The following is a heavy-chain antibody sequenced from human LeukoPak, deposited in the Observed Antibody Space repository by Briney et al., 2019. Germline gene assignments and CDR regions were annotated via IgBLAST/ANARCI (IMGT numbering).Heavy chain of an antibody. CDR1: GFTFSDYN. Sequence: GGSLRLSCAASGFTFSDYNMRWIRQAPGKGLEWVSSISRSGSTKYYADSVKGRFTISRDNAKNSLFLQMNSLRAEDTAVYYCARVVGSSWGWFDPWGQGTLVTVSS. CDR3: ARVVGSSWGWFDP. J-gene: IGHJ5*02. D-gene: IGHD6-13*01. CDR2: ISRSGSTK. V-gene: IGHV3-11*01.